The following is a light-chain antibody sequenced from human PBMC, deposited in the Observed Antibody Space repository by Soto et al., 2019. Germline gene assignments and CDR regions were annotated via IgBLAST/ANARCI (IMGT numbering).Light chain of an antibody. CDR1: QSVSSSY. Sequence: EIVLTQSPGTLSLSPGERATLSCRASQSVSSSYLAWYQQKPGQAPRLLIYGASSRATGIPDRFSGSGSGTDFTLTISRLEHKDIAVYYCQQYGSSPVPFGQGTKVEIK. CDR3: QQYGSSPVP. CDR2: GAS. J-gene: IGKJ1*01. V-gene: IGKV3-20*01.